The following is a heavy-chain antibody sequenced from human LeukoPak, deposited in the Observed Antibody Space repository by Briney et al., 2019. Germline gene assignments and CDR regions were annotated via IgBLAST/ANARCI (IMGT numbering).Heavy chain of an antibody. D-gene: IGHD7-27*01. V-gene: IGHV3-7*01. CDR3: AREVGLGNFDY. CDR1: GFTFSSYR. CDR2: IKQDGSEK. Sequence: PGGSLRLSCAASGFTFSSYRMSWVRQAPGKGLEWVANIKQDGSEKYYVDSVKGRFTISRDNAKNSLYLQMNSLRAEDTAVYYCAREVGLGNFDYWGQGTLVTVPS. J-gene: IGHJ4*02.